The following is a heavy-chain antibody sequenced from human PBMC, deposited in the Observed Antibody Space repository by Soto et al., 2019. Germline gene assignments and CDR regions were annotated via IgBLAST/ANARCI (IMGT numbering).Heavy chain of an antibody. D-gene: IGHD3-10*01. Sequence: QVHLVQSGVEVKKPGASVKVSCKASGYSFSTYGISWVRQAPGQGLEWMGWISGLNGNTNYAQNLQGRVTMTTDTSTSTAYMELRGLGFDDKAMYYCARDLFGEDGAGYFDYWGQGTLVTVSS. J-gene: IGHJ4*02. CDR3: ARDLFGEDGAGYFDY. CDR2: ISGLNGNT. V-gene: IGHV1-18*01. CDR1: GYSFSTYG.